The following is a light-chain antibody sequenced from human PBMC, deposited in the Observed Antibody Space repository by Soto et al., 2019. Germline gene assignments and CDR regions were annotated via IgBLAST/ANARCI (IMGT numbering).Light chain of an antibody. J-gene: IGKJ5*01. CDR1: QSVSSY. Sequence: EIVMTQSPATLSFSRGEGSTVALSASQSVSSYLAWYQQKPGQAPRLLIYDASNRATGIPARFSGSGSGTDFTLTISSLEPEDFAVYYCQVYGPSPPITFGQGTRLEIK. CDR2: DAS. CDR3: QVYGPSPPIT. V-gene: IGKV3-11*01.